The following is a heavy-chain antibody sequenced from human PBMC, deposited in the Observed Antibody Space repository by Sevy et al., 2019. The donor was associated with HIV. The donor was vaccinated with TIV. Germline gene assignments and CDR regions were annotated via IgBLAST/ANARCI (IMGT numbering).Heavy chain of an antibody. D-gene: IGHD3-22*01. Sequence: GGSLRLSCAASGFTFSSYAMSWVRQAPGKGLEWVSAISGSGGSTYYADSVKGRLTISRDNSKVTLYLQMNSLRAEDTAAYYCAKDRSPTLAYYYDSSGYYHTSFDYWGQGTLVTVSS. J-gene: IGHJ4*02. CDR3: AKDRSPTLAYYYDSSGYYHTSFDY. CDR2: ISGSGGST. CDR1: GFTFSSYA. V-gene: IGHV3-23*01.